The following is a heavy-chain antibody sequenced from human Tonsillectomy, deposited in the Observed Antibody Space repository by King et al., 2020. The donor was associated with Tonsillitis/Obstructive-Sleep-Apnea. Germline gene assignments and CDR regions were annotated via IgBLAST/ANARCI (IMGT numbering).Heavy chain of an antibody. CDR2: IDPGDSYT. CDR3: ARHLTYDSSGYYPDYYYGMDV. D-gene: IGHD3-22*01. Sequence: QLVQSGVEVKKPGESLRISCKASGSSFTSYWISWVRQMPGKGLEWMGMIDPGDSYTNYSPPFQGHVTISADKSISTAYLQWSSLKASDTAMYYCARHLTYDSSGYYPDYYYGMDVWGQGTTVTVSS. V-gene: IGHV5-10-1*03. CDR1: GSSFTSYW. J-gene: IGHJ6*02.